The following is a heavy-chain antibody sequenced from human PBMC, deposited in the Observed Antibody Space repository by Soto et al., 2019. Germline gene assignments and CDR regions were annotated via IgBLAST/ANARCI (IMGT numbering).Heavy chain of an antibody. D-gene: IGHD1-26*01. V-gene: IGHV3-33*01. J-gene: IGHJ6*02. CDR1: GFPFSSYG. CDR2: IWYDGSNK. CDR3: ARGYDEWELPWGAYYYYYGMDV. Sequence: GGSLRLSCSASGFPFSSYGMHWVRQAPGKGLEWVAVIWYDGSNKYYADSVKGRFTISRDNSKNTPYLQMNSLRAEDTAVYYCARGYDEWELPWGAYYYYYGMDVWGQGTTVTVS.